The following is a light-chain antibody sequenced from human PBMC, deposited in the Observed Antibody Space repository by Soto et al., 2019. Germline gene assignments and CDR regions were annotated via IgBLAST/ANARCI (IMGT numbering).Light chain of an antibody. Sequence: EIVLTQSPGTLSLSPGERATLSCRASQSISSSYLAWYQQKPGQAPRLLIYGISSRATGIPDRFSGSGSGTDFTLTISRLEPEDLAVYYWQQYGSSLLTFGGGTKVEI. J-gene: IGKJ4*01. CDR1: QSISSSY. CDR3: QQYGSSLLT. V-gene: IGKV3-20*01. CDR2: GIS.